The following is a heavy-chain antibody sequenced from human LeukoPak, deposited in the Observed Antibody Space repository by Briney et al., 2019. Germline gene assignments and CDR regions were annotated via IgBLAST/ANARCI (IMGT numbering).Heavy chain of an antibody. CDR2: INSDGSST. CDR1: GFTFEDYA. J-gene: IGHJ4*02. Sequence: GRSLRLSCAASGFTFEDYAMHWVRQAPGKGLVWVSRINSDGSSTSYADSVKGRFTISRDNAKNTLYLQMNSLRAEDTAVYYCARFLSSSANWGQGTLVTVSS. V-gene: IGHV3-74*01. CDR3: ARFLSSSAN. D-gene: IGHD6-13*01.